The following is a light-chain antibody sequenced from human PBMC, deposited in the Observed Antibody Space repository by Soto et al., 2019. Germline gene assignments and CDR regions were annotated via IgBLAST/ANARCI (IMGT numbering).Light chain of an antibody. Sequence: DIQLTQSPSTLSSSLGDIATLTCRASQSVIGWLACYQQKPGKAPKLLIYKASSLESGVPSRFSGSGSGTDFTLTISSLQPEDFATYYCQQYNSYPRTFGQGTRLEIK. CDR3: QQYNSYPRT. V-gene: IGKV1-5*03. CDR1: QSVIGW. CDR2: KAS. J-gene: IGKJ5*01.